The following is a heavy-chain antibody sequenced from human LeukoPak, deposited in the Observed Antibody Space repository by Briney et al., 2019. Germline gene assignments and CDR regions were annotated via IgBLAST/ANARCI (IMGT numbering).Heavy chain of an antibody. Sequence: PGRSLRLSCAASGFTFSSYAMPWVRQAPGKGLEWVAVISYDGSNKYYADSVKGRFTISRDNSKNTLYLQMNSLRAEDTAVYYCARGGIVVVPAALPDYWGQGTLVTVSS. D-gene: IGHD2-2*01. V-gene: IGHV3-30-3*01. J-gene: IGHJ4*02. CDR2: ISYDGSNK. CDR1: GFTFSSYA. CDR3: ARGGIVVVPAALPDY.